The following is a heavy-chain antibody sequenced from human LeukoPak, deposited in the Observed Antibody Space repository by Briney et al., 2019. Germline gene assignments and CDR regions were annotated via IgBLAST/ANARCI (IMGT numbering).Heavy chain of an antibody. CDR2: ISAYNGNT. CDR3: ARDVLRYCSSTSCYPGP. J-gene: IGHJ5*02. CDR1: GYTFSSYG. Sequence: ASVMASCKASGYTFSSYGISWVRQAPGQGLEWMGWISAYNGNTNYAQKLQGRVTMTTDTSTSTAYMELRSLRSDDTAVYYCARDVLRYCSSTSCYPGPWGQGTLVTVSS. D-gene: IGHD2-2*01. V-gene: IGHV1-18*01.